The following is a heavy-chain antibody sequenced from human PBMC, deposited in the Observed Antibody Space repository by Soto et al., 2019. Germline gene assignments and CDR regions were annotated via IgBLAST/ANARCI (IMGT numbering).Heavy chain of an antibody. J-gene: IGHJ4*02. Sequence: QAQLVESGGGVVQPGRSLRLSCVDSGFTFSSYGMHWVRQAPGKGLEWVAGISYDGRNEFYEDSVKGRFTISRDNSKRTLDLQMNSLRPEDTAVYYCAKDGYYYDSRGYYVWDHWGQGALVIVSS. CDR1: GFTFSSYG. D-gene: IGHD3-22*01. CDR3: AKDGYYYDSRGYYVWDH. V-gene: IGHV3-30*18. CDR2: ISYDGRNE.